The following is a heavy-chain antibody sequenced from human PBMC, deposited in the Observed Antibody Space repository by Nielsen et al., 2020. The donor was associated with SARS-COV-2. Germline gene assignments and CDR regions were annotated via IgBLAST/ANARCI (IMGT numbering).Heavy chain of an antibody. Sequence: SETLSLTCAVYGGSFSGYYWSWIRQPPGKGLEWIGEINHSGSTNYNPYLKSRVTISVDTSKNQFPLKLSSVTAADTAVYYCARVKIVKSTQIDYWGQGTLVTVSS. J-gene: IGHJ4*02. D-gene: IGHD3-16*02. CDR1: GGSFSGYY. CDR3: ARVKIVKSTQIDY. CDR2: INHSGST. V-gene: IGHV4-34*01.